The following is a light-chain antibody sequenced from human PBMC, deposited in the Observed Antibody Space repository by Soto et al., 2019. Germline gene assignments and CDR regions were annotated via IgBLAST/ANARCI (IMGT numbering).Light chain of an antibody. Sequence: QSVLTQPASVSGSPGQSMTISCTGTSRDVGAYDYVSWYQLHPGKAPKLMVFEVSNRPSGVSYRFSGSKSGNTASLTISGLQAEDEADYFCSSYSISTAYLFGTGTKVTVL. CDR1: SRDVGAYDY. CDR3: SSYSISTAYL. V-gene: IGLV2-14*01. J-gene: IGLJ1*01. CDR2: EVS.